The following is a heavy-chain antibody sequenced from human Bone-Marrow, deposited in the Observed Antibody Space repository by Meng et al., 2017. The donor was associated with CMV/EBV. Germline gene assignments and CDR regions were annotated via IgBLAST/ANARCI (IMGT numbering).Heavy chain of an antibody. CDR1: GGSISSSRYY. J-gene: IGHJ5*02. CDR3: ARGFWSGYYFLDP. CDR2: IYYSGTT. D-gene: IGHD3-3*01. V-gene: IGHV4-39*01. Sequence: SETLSLTCTVSGGSISSSRYYWGWIRQPPGKGLEWIGSIYYSGTTYYNPSLKSRVTISVDTSKNQFSLKLSSVTAADTAVYYCARGFWSGYYFLDPWGQGTLVTVSS.